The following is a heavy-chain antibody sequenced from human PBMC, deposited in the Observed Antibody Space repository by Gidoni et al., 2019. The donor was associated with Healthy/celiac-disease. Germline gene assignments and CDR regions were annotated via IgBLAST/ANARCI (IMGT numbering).Heavy chain of an antibody. Sequence: EVQLVESGGGLVKPGGSLRLSCAASGFPFSSYSMNWVRQAPGKGLEWVSSISSSSSYIYYADSVKGRFTISRDNAKNSLYLQMNSLRAEDTAVYYCASGIAVAGVDYWGQGTLVTVSS. CDR3: ASGIAVAGVDY. J-gene: IGHJ4*02. CDR2: ISSSSSYI. V-gene: IGHV3-21*01. CDR1: GFPFSSYS. D-gene: IGHD6-19*01.